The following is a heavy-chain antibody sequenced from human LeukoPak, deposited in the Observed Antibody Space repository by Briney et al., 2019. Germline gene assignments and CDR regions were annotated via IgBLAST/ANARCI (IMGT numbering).Heavy chain of an antibody. Sequence: SETLSLTCAVYGGSLGSYYWSWVRQPPGKGLEWIGEITQSGRTNYNPSLKSRVTISVDTSKNQFSLKLNSVTAADTAVYYCARVPHGETIFGVVLYWFDPWGQGTLVTVSS. V-gene: IGHV4-34*01. CDR2: ITQSGRT. CDR1: GGSLGSYY. D-gene: IGHD3-3*01. CDR3: ARVPHGETIFGVVLYWFDP. J-gene: IGHJ5*02.